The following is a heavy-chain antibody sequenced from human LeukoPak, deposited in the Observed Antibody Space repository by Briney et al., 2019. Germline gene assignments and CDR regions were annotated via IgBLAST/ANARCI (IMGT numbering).Heavy chain of an antibody. Sequence: GGSLRLSSTVSGFTVSSNSMNWVRQAPGKGLEWVSYISSSGSTIYYADSVEGRFTISRDNAKNSLYLQMNSLRAEDTAVYYCARDLVRGVIIVARYMDVWGKGTTVTISS. CDR2: ISSSGSTI. V-gene: IGHV3-48*04. D-gene: IGHD3-10*01. CDR1: GFTVSSNS. J-gene: IGHJ6*03. CDR3: ARDLVRGVIIVARYMDV.